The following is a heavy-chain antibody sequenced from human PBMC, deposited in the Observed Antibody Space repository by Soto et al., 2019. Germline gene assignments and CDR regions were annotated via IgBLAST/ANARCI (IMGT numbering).Heavy chain of an antibody. CDR2: ISSSSSTI. J-gene: IGHJ3*02. D-gene: IGHD2-15*01. CDR1: GFSFSDYG. Sequence: GGSLRLSCAAAGFSFSDYGMHWVRQGPGKGLEWVSYISSSSSTIYYADSVKGRFTISRDNAKNSLYLQMNSLRDEDTAVYYCAREVVDGYNTRVVLDAFDIWGQGTMVTVSS. CDR3: AREVVDGYNTRVVLDAFDI. V-gene: IGHV3-48*02.